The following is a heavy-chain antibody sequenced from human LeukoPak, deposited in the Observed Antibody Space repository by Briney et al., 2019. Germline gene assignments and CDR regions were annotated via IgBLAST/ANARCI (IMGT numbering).Heavy chain of an antibody. CDR2: ISAYNGNT. J-gene: IGHJ4*02. V-gene: IGHV1-18*01. D-gene: IGHD3-22*01. CDR1: GFTFTSYG. Sequence: GASVKVSCKASGFTFTSYGISWGRQAPGQGLEWMGWISAYNGNTNYAQKLQGRVTMTTDTSTSTAYMELRSLRSDDTAVYYCARDNQRFYDSSGTSTDYWGQGTLVTVSS. CDR3: ARDNQRFYDSSGTSTDY.